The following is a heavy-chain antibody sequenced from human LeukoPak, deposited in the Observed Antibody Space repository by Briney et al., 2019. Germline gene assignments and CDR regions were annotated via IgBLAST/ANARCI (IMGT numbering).Heavy chain of an antibody. Sequence: PSETLSLTCTASGGSITSGTYYWTWIRQHPGKGLEWIGYIYYTGSTYYNPSLKSRLTISVDTSKNQFSLKLSSVTAADTAVYYCARLASDAFDIWGQGTMVTVSS. CDR2: IYYTGST. V-gene: IGHV4-31*03. J-gene: IGHJ3*02. CDR1: GGSITSGTYY. D-gene: IGHD2-21*01. CDR3: ARLASDAFDI.